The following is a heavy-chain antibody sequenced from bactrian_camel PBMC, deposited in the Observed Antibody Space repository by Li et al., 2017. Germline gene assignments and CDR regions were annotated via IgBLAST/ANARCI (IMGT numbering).Heavy chain of an antibody. J-gene: IGHJ6*01. Sequence: VQLVESGGGSVQAGGSLRLSCAARGYMYDTYCMGWFRRPPGKEREGIANIYTRGGITGITGYADSVKVRFTISLDNAKKTLYLQMNSLKPEDTAIYYCSAARYYRLGGECRWSDFDYWGQGTQVTVS. D-gene: IGHD3*01. CDR1: GYMYDTYC. CDR2: IYTRGGITGIT. V-gene: IGHV3S36*01. CDR3: SAARYYRLGGECRWSDFDY.